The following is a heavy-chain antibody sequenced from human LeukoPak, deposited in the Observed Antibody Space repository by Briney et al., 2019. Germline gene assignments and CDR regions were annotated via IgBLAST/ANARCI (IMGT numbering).Heavy chain of an antibody. CDR3: ARASGTDSSGYVQIDY. CDR1: GFTFSSYW. D-gene: IGHD3-22*01. Sequence: GGSLRLSCAASGFTFSSYWMHWVRQAPGKGLVWVSRINSDGSDTSYADPVKGRFTISRDNAKNTLYLQMNSLRAEDTAVYYCARASGTDSSGYVQIDYWGQGTLVTVSS. J-gene: IGHJ4*02. CDR2: INSDGSDT. V-gene: IGHV3-74*01.